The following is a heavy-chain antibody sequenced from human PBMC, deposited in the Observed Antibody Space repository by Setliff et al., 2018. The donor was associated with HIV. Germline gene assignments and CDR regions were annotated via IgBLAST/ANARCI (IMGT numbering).Heavy chain of an antibody. D-gene: IGHD3-16*01. Sequence: ASVKVSCKASGYTFTKYAMSWVRQAPGQGLEWVGWINTNTGSPTYAQGLTGRFVFSLDTSVNTAYLQVSSLKAEDTAVYYCAREDRGMITFGGVIPDWGQGTLVTVSS. J-gene: IGHJ4*02. V-gene: IGHV7-4-1*02. CDR2: INTNTGSP. CDR1: GYTFTKYA. CDR3: AREDRGMITFGGVIPD.